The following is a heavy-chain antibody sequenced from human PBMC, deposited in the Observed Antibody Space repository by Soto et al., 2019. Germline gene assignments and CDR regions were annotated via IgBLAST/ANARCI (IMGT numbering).Heavy chain of an antibody. J-gene: IGHJ4*02. Sequence: EVQLVESGGGLVQPGGSLRLSCTVSGLTFNNYWMHWVRQAPGKGPVWVSRISGDGRTTTYADSVRGRFTISRDNAKHTVYLQMDSLRAEDTAVYYCAGGDYAGAGTFYLTDHWGQGSLVTVSS. D-gene: IGHD3-10*01. V-gene: IGHV3-74*03. CDR2: ISGDGRTT. CDR3: AGGDYAGAGTFYLTDH. CDR1: GLTFNNYW.